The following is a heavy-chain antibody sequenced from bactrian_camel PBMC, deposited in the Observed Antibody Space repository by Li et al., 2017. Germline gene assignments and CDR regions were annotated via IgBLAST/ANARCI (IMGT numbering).Heavy chain of an antibody. V-gene: IGHV3S31*01. J-gene: IGHJ6*01. Sequence: VQLVESGGGSVQAGGSLRLSCEVSGITEGTNCIGWFRQAPGKEREGVAAIMIVGATTYYADSVKGRFTITKDKDKNTLHLQMNSLKPGDTAMYYCAVRLNSGCPLLAKDFPYWGQGTQVTVS. CDR2: IMIVGATT. CDR3: AVRLNSGCPLLAKDFPY. D-gene: IGHD1*01. CDR1: GITEGTNC.